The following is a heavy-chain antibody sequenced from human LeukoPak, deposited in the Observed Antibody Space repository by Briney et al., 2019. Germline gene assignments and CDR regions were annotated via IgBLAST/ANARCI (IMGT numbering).Heavy chain of an antibody. Sequence: ASVKVSCKASGYTFTGYYMHWVRQAPGQGLEWVGWINPNGGGTNYAQKFQGRVTMTRDTSISTAYMELSRLRSDDTAVYYCARVLTYYYDSSGYLYYWGQGTLVTVSS. CDR3: ARVLTYYYDSSGYLYY. V-gene: IGHV1-2*02. CDR1: GYTFTGYY. CDR2: INPNGGGT. D-gene: IGHD3-22*01. J-gene: IGHJ4*02.